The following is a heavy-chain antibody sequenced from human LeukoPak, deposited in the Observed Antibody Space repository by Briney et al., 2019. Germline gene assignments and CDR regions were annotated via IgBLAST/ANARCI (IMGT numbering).Heavy chain of an antibody. CDR1: GYTFTSYG. Sequence: ASVKVSCKASGYTFTSYGISWVRQAPGQGLEWMGWISAYNGNTNYAQKFQGWVTMTRDTSISTAYMELSRLRSDDTAVYYCARGTPTVTSELDYWGQGTLVTVSS. V-gene: IGHV1-18*01. J-gene: IGHJ4*02. CDR2: ISAYNGNT. CDR3: ARGTPTVTSELDY. D-gene: IGHD4-17*01.